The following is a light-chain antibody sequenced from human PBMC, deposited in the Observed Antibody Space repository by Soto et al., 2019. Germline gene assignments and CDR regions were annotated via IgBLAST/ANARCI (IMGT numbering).Light chain of an antibody. V-gene: IGKV3-15*01. CDR3: QQYNDWPPIT. CDR1: QSVKNN. CDR2: DAS. J-gene: IGKJ5*01. Sequence: EIVMTQSPATLSVSPGERATLCCRASQSVKNNLAWYQQKPGQAPRLLIYDASARATGVPVRFSGSGSGTEFTLTIGSLQSEDFAVYYCQQYNDWPPITFGQGTRLVIK.